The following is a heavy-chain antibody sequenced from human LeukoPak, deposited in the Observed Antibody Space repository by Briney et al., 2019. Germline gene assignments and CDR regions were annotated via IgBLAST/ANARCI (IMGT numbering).Heavy chain of an antibody. CDR3: PRQSYASGWNPFDY. CDR2: ISGGGITT. J-gene: IGHJ4*02. Sequence: PGGSLRLSCAASGFTFSNYAMSWVRQAPGKGLEWVSTISGGGITTYYADSAKGRFTIFRDNSKNTMFLQMNSLRADDTAVYYCPRQSYASGWNPFDYWGQGILVTVSS. V-gene: IGHV3-23*01. CDR1: GFTFSNYA. D-gene: IGHD6-19*01.